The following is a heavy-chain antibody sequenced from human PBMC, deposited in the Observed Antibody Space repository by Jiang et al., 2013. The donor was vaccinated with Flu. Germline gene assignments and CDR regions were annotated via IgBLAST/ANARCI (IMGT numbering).Heavy chain of an antibody. CDR1: GGSISSSNYY. V-gene: IGHV4-39*07. Sequence: PGLVKPSETLSLTCTVSGGSISSSNYYWGWVRQPPGKGLEWIGSIYYSGSTYYNPSLKSRVTISVDTSKNQFSLKLTSVTAADTAMYYCARPLSGYYSPFDYWGQGTLVTVSS. J-gene: IGHJ4*02. CDR2: IYYSGST. CDR3: ARPLSGYYSPFDY. D-gene: IGHD3-3*01.